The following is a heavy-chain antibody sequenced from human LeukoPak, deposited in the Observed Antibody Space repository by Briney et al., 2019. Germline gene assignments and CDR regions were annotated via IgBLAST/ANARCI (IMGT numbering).Heavy chain of an antibody. Sequence: SETLSLTCRVSGGSIRSLGYSWGWIRQPPGKGLEWIASMYYTGTTYYNPSLKSRVTMSVDTSKNQFSLNLTSVTAADTAVFYCARSVSAYAGRGWFDPWGQGTLVTVSS. CDR2: MYYTGTT. V-gene: IGHV4-39*07. CDR1: GGSIRSLGYS. CDR3: ARSVSAYAGRGWFDP. J-gene: IGHJ5*02. D-gene: IGHD5-12*01.